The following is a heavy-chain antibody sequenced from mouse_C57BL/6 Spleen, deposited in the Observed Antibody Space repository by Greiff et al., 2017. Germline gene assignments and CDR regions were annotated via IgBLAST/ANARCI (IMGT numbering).Heavy chain of an antibody. CDR2: IDPEDGET. CDR3: ARATGVAGGYFDY. Sequence: EVQLLQSGAELVKPGASVKLSCKASGFNIKDYYMHWVKQRTEQGLEWIGRIDPEDGETTYAPKFQGKATIPADTSSNTAYLQLSRLTSEDTAVYYCARATGVAGGYFDYWGQGTTLTVSS. CDR1: GFNIKDYY. J-gene: IGHJ2*01. D-gene: IGHD1-1*01. V-gene: IGHV14-2*01.